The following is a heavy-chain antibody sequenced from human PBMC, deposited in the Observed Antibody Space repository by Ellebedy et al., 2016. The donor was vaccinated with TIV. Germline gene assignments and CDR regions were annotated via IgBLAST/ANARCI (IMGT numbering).Heavy chain of an antibody. Sequence: MPSETLSLTCAVSGGSISSSSYYWGWIRQPPGKGLEWTGCIFYSGNTYYNPSLKSRLTISVDTSKNQFALKLSSVTAADTAVYYCARILRAGSDGDYFDYWGQGTQVTASS. CDR2: IFYSGNT. V-gene: IGHV4-39*06. CDR3: ARILRAGSDGDYFDY. D-gene: IGHD3-3*01. J-gene: IGHJ4*02. CDR1: GGSISSSSYY.